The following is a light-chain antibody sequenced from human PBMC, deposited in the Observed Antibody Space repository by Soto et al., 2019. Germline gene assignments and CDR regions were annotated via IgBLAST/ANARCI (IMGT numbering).Light chain of an antibody. Sequence: ETVMTQSPTTLSVSPGSRATLSCRASQSVNSNLAWYQQKLGQAPRVIIYGASTRATGIPDRFSGSGSGTEFILTISSLQSEDFAVYYCQEYNTWPWTFGQGTKVDIK. CDR2: GAS. CDR3: QEYNTWPWT. J-gene: IGKJ1*01. CDR1: QSVNSN. V-gene: IGKV3-15*01.